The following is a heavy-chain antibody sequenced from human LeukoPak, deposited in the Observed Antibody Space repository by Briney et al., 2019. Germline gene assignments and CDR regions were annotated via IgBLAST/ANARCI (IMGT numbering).Heavy chain of an antibody. CDR3: ARGSMTTVTKIDY. D-gene: IGHD4-17*01. J-gene: IGHJ4*02. CDR2: IFSGGST. V-gene: IGHV3-53*01. CDR1: GFTVSSNY. Sequence: GGSLRLSCAASGFTVSSNYMSWVRQAPGKGLEWVSTIFSGGSTYYADSVKGRFTISRDNSKNTLYLQMNSLRAEDTAVYYCARGSMTTVTKIDYWGQGTLVTVSS.